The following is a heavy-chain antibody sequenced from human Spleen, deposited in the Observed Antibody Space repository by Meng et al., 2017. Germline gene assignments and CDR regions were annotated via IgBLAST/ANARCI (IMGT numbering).Heavy chain of an antibody. J-gene: IGHJ4*02. CDR2: INHSGST. Sequence: SETLSLTCAVYGGSISGYYWNWIRQPPGKGLEWIGEINHSGSTNYNPSLKSRVTISVDTSKNEFSLKLSSVTAADTAVYYCARDSGLDTVTTFPEYWGPGTLVTVSS. V-gene: IGHV4-34*01. D-gene: IGHD4-17*01. CDR1: GGSISGYY. CDR3: ARDSGLDTVTTFPEY.